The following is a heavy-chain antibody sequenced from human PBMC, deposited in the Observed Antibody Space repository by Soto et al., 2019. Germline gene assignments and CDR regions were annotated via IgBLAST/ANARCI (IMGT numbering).Heavy chain of an antibody. CDR2: ISYDGSNK. Sequence: QVQLVESGGGVVQPGRSLRLSCAASGFTFSSYGMHWVRQAPGKGLEWVAVISYDGSNKYYADSVKGRFTISRDNSKNTLYLQMNSLRAEDTAVHYCAKEGSLDNWNSRGYWYFDLWGRGTLVTVSS. D-gene: IGHD1-7*01. J-gene: IGHJ2*01. V-gene: IGHV3-30*18. CDR3: AKEGSLDNWNSRGYWYFDL. CDR1: GFTFSSYG.